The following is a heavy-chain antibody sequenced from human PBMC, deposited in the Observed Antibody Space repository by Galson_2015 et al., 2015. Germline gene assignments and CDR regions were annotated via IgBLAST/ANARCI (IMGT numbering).Heavy chain of an antibody. CDR2: IYPGDSDT. CDR1: GYSFTSYW. CDR3: ARHVATHQIAAAEDYYYYYYMDV. V-gene: IGHV5-51*01. J-gene: IGHJ6*03. D-gene: IGHD6-13*01. Sequence: QSGAEVKKPGESLKISCKGSGYSFTSYWIGWVRQMPGKGLEWMGIIYPGDSDTRYSPSFQGQVTISADKSISTAYLQWSSLKASDTAMYYCARHVATHQIAAAEDYYYYYYMDVWGKGTTVTVSS.